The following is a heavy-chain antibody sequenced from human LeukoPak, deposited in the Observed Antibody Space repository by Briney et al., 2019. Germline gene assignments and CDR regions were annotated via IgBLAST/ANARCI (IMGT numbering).Heavy chain of an antibody. CDR2: ISGSGGST. V-gene: IGHV3-23*01. Sequence: PGGSLRLSCAASGFTFSSYAMSWVRQAPGKGLEWVSAISGSGGSTYYADSVKGRFTISRDNSKNTLFLQMNSLRAEDTAVYYCAKGRYYYDSSDAFDIWGQGTMATVSS. J-gene: IGHJ3*02. CDR1: GFTFSSYA. CDR3: AKGRYYYDSSDAFDI. D-gene: IGHD3-22*01.